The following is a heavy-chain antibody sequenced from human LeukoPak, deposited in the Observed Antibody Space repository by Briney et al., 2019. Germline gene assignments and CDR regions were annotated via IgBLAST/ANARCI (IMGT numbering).Heavy chain of an antibody. Sequence: GGSLRLSFAASGFTVSSNYMSWVRQAPGKGLEWVSVIYSGGSTYYADSVKGRFTISRDNSKNTLYLQMNSLRAEDTAVYYCARGGSRQYEYYDFWSGYGPLDYWGQGTLVTVSS. D-gene: IGHD3-3*01. CDR1: GFTVSSNY. V-gene: IGHV3-53*01. CDR3: ARGGSRQYEYYDFWSGYGPLDY. J-gene: IGHJ4*02. CDR2: IYSGGST.